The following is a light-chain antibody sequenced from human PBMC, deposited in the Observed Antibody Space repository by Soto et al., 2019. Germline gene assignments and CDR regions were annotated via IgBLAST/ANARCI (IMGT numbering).Light chain of an antibody. CDR1: QRISAW. J-gene: IGKJ1*01. Sequence: DIQMTQSPSTLSASVGDRVTITCRASQRISAWLAWYQQKPGKAPKLLIYKASSVESGVPSRFRGSGSGTEFTLTISSVQPDDFATYYCQQYNTYPWTFVQGTKVEIK. CDR3: QQYNTYPWT. V-gene: IGKV1-5*03. CDR2: KAS.